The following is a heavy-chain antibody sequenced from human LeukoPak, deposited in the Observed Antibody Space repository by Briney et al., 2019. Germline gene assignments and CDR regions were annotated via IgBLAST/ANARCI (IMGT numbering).Heavy chain of an antibody. CDR2: ISYDGSNK. Sequence: GRSLRLSCAASGFTFSSYGMHWVRQAPGKGLEWVAVISYDGSNKYYADSVKGRFTISRDNSKNTLYLQMNSLRAEDTAVYYCANRMGVITSHWGQGTLVTVSS. D-gene: IGHD3-22*01. V-gene: IGHV3-30*18. CDR1: GFTFSSYG. J-gene: IGHJ4*02. CDR3: ANRMGVITSH.